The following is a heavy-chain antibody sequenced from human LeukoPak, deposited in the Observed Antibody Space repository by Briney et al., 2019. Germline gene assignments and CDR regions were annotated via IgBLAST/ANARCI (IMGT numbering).Heavy chain of an antibody. CDR2: INHSGST. Sequence: PSETLSLTCAVYGGSFSGYYWSWIRQPPGKGLEWIGEINHSGSTNYNPSLKSRVTISVDTPKNQFSLKLSSVTAADTAVYYCARVRMQWLGRKSAFDIWGQGTMVTVSS. J-gene: IGHJ3*02. D-gene: IGHD6-19*01. CDR1: GGSFSGYY. CDR3: ARVRMQWLGRKSAFDI. V-gene: IGHV4-34*01.